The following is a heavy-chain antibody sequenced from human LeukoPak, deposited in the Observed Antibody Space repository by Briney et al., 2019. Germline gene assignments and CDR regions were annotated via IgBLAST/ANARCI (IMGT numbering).Heavy chain of an antibody. D-gene: IGHD6-19*01. CDR1: GGSISSYY. Sequence: PSETLSLTCIVSGGSISSYYWSWIRQPAGKGLEWVGRIYTSGSTNYNPSLKSRVTMSVDTSKNQFSLKLSSVTAADTAVYYCARENHVAVAGTFGYWGQGTLVTVSS. J-gene: IGHJ4*02. CDR2: IYTSGST. CDR3: ARENHVAVAGTFGY. V-gene: IGHV4-4*07.